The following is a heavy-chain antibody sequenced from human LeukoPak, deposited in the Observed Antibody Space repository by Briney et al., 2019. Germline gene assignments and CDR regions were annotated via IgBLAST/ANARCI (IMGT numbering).Heavy chain of an antibody. CDR1: GLTFSSYW. D-gene: IGHD6-13*01. CDR2: IKQDGSEK. CDR3: ARGPIKTYSSSWYLEYYFDY. Sequence: GGSLRLSCAASGLTFSSYWMSWVRQAPGKGLEWVANIKQDGSEKYYVDSVKGRFTISRDDAKNSPYLQMNSLRAEDTAVYYCARGPIKTYSSSWYLEYYFDYWGQGTLVTVSS. V-gene: IGHV3-7*01. J-gene: IGHJ4*02.